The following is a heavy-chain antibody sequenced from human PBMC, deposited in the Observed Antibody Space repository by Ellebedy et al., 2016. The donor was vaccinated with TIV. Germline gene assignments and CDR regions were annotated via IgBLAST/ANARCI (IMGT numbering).Heavy chain of an antibody. D-gene: IGHD4-17*01. V-gene: IGHV3-30-3*01. Sequence: GESLKISXAASGFTFSNYAMHWVRQAPGKGLEWVASISDDGSDKYYADSVKGRFTISRDNSKNTLYLQMNSLRLEDTAVFYCARELSTVTTQGAFDIWGQGTMVTVSS. CDR1: GFTFSNYA. J-gene: IGHJ3*02. CDR3: ARELSTVTTQGAFDI. CDR2: ISDDGSDK.